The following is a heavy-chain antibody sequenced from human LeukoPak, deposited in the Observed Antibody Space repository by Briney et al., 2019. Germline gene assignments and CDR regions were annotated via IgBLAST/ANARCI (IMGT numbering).Heavy chain of an antibody. Sequence: SETLSLTCTVSGVSISSNIYYWGWVRQPPGKGPEWIASLSYTGTTYYSPSLKRRATISVDTSKSQFSLKLNSVTAADTAVYYCVADYSGRNHVEFDHWGQGTLVTVSS. D-gene: IGHD1-26*01. J-gene: IGHJ4*02. V-gene: IGHV4-39*07. CDR2: LSYTGTT. CDR1: GVSISSNIYY. CDR3: VADYSGRNHVEFDH.